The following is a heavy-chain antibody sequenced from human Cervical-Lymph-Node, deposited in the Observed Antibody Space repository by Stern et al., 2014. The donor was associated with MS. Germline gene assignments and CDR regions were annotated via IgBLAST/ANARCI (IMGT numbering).Heavy chain of an antibody. J-gene: IGHJ3*02. CDR3: ARDGEVVRAFDI. Sequence: VQLVESGGGFVKPGGSLRLSCAASGFTFSDYYLSWIRQAPGKGLEWVSCISSSGSTIYYADSVKGRFSISRDNAKNSLYLQMNSLRAEDTAVYYCARDGEVVRAFDIWGQGTMVTVSS. CDR1: GFTFSDYY. V-gene: IGHV3-11*01. CDR2: ISSSGSTI. D-gene: IGHD2-15*01.